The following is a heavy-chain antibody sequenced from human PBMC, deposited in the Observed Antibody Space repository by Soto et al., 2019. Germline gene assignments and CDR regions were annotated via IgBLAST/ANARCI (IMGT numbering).Heavy chain of an antibody. CDR3: ASTNWGTTVRTRGAFDI. Sequence: XGTLSLTCTVSGGSISSYYWSWIRQPSGKGLEWIGRIYTSGSTNYNPSLKSRVTMSVDTSKNQFSLKLSSVTAADTAVYYCASTNWGTTVRTRGAFDIWGQGTMVTVSS. J-gene: IGHJ3*02. CDR2: IYTSGST. V-gene: IGHV4-4*07. CDR1: GGSISSYY. D-gene: IGHD4-17*01.